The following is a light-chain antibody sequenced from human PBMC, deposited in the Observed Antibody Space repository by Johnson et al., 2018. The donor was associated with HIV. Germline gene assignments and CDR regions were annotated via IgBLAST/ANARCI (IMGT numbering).Light chain of an antibody. V-gene: IGLV1-44*01. CDR3: GIWDSSLRVGF. J-gene: IGLJ1*01. Sequence: QSVLTQPPSASETPGQRVTISCSGSTSNIGSNTVSWYQQLPGTAPKLLIYRNHQRPSGVPDRISGSKSGTSASLAISGLQAEDEADYYCGIWDSSLRVGFFGTGTKVTVL. CDR1: TSNIGSNT. CDR2: RNH.